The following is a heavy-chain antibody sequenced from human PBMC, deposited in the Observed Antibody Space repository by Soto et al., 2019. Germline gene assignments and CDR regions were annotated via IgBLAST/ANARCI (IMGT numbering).Heavy chain of an antibody. CDR2: ISYDGSNK. CDR1: GFTFSNYG. CDR3: AKEGIELWSAFDY. V-gene: IGHV3-30*18. Sequence: QVQLVEAGGGVVHPGRSLRLSCAASGFTFSNYGIHWVRQAPGKGLEGVAVISYDGSNKYYADSVKGRFTISRDNSKNKLYLQMNSLRAEDTAVYYWAKEGIELWSAFDYWGQGTLVTVSS. D-gene: IGHD5-18*01. J-gene: IGHJ4*02.